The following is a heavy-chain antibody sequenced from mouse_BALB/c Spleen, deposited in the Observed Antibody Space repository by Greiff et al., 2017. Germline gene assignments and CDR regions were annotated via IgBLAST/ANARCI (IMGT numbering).Heavy chain of an antibody. CDR2: IWAGGST. J-gene: IGHJ1*01. V-gene: IGHV2-9*02. CDR1: GFSLTSYG. D-gene: IGHD4-1*01. CDR3: ARELTGKDWYFDV. Sequence: VMLVESGPGLVAPSQSLSITCTVSGFSLTSYGVHWVRQPPGKGLEWLGVIWAGGSTNYNSALMSRLSISKDNSKSQVFLKMNSLQTDDTAMYYCARELTGKDWYFDVWGAGTTVTVSS.